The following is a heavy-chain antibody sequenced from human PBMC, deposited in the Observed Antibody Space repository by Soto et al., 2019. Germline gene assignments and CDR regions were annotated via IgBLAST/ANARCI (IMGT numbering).Heavy chain of an antibody. D-gene: IGHD2-2*01. CDR3: AREDSIIIPAVSDF. CDR2: ISKSDYT. Sequence: GGSLRLSCTVSGFAFNNYGISWVRQAPGKGLEWVSSISKSDYTYYSDSVKGRFTISRDNAKNSVSLQMNTLRVEDTAVYYCAREDSIIIPAVSDFWGQGTLVTVSS. V-gene: IGHV3-21*01. CDR1: GFAFNNYG. J-gene: IGHJ4*02.